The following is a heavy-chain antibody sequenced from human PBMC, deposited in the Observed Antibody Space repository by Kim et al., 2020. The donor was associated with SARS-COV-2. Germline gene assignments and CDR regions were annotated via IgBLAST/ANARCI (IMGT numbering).Heavy chain of an antibody. V-gene: IGHV3-21*01. Sequence: LSLTCAASGFTFSSYSMNWVRQAPGKGLEWVSSISSSSSYIYYADSVKGRFTISRDNAKNSLYLQMNSLRAEDTAVYYCARVRGGPSYDAFDIWGQGTMVTVSS. CDR3: ARVRGGPSYDAFDI. J-gene: IGHJ3*02. D-gene: IGHD2-2*01. CDR2: ISSSSSYI. CDR1: GFTFSSYS.